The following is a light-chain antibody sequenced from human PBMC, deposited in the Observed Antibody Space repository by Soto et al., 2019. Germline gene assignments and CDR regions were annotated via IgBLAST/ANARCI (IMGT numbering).Light chain of an antibody. CDR2: LGS. Sequence: DIVMTQSPLSLPVTPGETASISCRSSQSLLHSNGYKYLDWYLQKPGQSPQLLIYLGSNRASGVPDRLSGSGSGTDFTLKISRVEAADVGVYYGMQALQSPRTVGQGTKVEVK. J-gene: IGKJ1*01. CDR3: MQALQSPRT. CDR1: QSLLHSNGYKY. V-gene: IGKV2-28*01.